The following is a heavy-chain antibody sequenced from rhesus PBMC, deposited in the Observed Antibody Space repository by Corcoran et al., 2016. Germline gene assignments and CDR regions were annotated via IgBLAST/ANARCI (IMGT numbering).Heavy chain of an antibody. J-gene: IGHJ6*01. CDR3: ARGLERRYYYGLDS. CDR1: GFTFGSYA. D-gene: IGHD1-7*02. V-gene: IGHV1-198*02. Sequence: QVQLVQSGAEVKKPGASVKVSCKASGFTFGSYAISWVRQAPGQGLEWMGMIIPLVGITNYAAKSQGRVTITAETSTSTAYMELSSLRSEDTAVYYCARGLERRYYYGLDSWGQGVVVTVSS. CDR2: IIPLVGIT.